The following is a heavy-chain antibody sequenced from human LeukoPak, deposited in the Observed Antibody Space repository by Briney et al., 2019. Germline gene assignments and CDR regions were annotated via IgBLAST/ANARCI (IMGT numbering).Heavy chain of an antibody. Sequence: SVKVSCKASGGTFSSYAISWVRQAPGQGLEWMGGIIPIFGTANYAQKFQGRVTITADESTSTAYMELSSLRSEDTAVYYCAKRGGYCSSPSCLGLPNCFDPGGQGTRVTVSS. CDR1: GGTFSSYA. CDR2: IIPIFGTA. J-gene: IGHJ5*02. D-gene: IGHD2-2*01. CDR3: AKRGGYCSSPSCLGLPNCFDP. V-gene: IGHV1-69*01.